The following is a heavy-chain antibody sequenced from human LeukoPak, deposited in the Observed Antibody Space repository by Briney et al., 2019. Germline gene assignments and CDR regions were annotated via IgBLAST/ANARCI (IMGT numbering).Heavy chain of an antibody. CDR1: GGTFSSYA. CDR2: IIPIFGTA. V-gene: IGHV1-69*05. D-gene: IGHD1-26*01. J-gene: IGHJ4*02. CDR3: ATDAEVGATNFDY. Sequence: SVKVSCKASGGTFSSYAISWVRQAPGQGLEWMGGIIPIFGTANYAQKFQGRVTITTDESTSTAYMELSSLRSDDTAVYYCATDAEVGATNFDYWGQGTLVTVSS.